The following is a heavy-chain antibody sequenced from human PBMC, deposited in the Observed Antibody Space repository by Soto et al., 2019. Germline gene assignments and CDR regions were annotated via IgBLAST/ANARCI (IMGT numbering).Heavy chain of an antibody. Sequence: EVQLVESGGGLVQPGGSLKISCEASGFTLSSYSINWARQDPGQGQEWVSYITSSSSTIHYADSVKGRFNISRDNAKNSLYPQMNSLRDADSDVYCCAREIPRSSGWDVWGQGTTVTVSS. CDR2: ITSSSSTI. V-gene: IGHV3-48*02. CDR1: GFTLSSYS. J-gene: IGHJ6*02. CDR3: AREIPRSSGWDV.